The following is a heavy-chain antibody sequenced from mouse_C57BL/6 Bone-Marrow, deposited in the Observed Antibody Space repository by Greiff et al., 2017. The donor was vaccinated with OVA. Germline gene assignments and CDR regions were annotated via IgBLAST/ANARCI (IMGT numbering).Heavy chain of an antibody. V-gene: IGHV1-59*01. Sequence: QVQLQQPGAELVRPGTSVKLSCKASGYTFTSYWMHWVKQRPGQGLEWIGVIDPSDSYTNYNQKFKGKATLTVDTSSSKIYMKLISLTSEDSAVYYCAFYDNYGGDYWGQGTTLTVSS. J-gene: IGHJ2*01. CDR3: AFYDNYGGDY. CDR1: GYTFTSYW. CDR2: IDPSDSYT. D-gene: IGHD2-1*01.